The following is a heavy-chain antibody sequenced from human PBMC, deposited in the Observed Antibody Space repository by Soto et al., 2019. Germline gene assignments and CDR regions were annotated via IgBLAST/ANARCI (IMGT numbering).Heavy chain of an antibody. Sequence: EVQLVESGGGLVKPGGSLRLSCTASGFTFSSYNMNWVRQAPGKGLEWVSYISTWSSYSFYADSVKDRFTISRDNSENSLYLQLDSLRDEDTAVYYCARASHAYGALDYWGQGALVTVSS. D-gene: IGHD4-17*01. J-gene: IGHJ4*02. CDR3: ARASHAYGALDY. CDR1: GFTFSSYN. CDR2: ISTWSSYS. V-gene: IGHV3-21*02.